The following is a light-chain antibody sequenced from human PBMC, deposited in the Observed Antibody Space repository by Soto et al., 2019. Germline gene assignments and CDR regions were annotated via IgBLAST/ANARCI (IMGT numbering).Light chain of an antibody. CDR2: AAS. J-gene: IGKJ1*01. V-gene: IGKV1-39*01. Sequence: VGDRVTITCRASQSISTYLSWYQQRPGKAPHLLIFAASSLQTGVPSRFSGSGSGTDFTLTISYLQSEDFGTYYCQQFYNYPRTFGQGTKVDIK. CDR3: QQFYNYPRT. CDR1: QSISTY.